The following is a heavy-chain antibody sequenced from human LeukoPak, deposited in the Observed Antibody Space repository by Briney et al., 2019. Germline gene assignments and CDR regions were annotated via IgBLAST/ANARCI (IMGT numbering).Heavy chain of an antibody. CDR3: ARACPARAFGGVADRYWFDP. V-gene: IGHV4-39*01. Sequence: SETLSLTCTVSGGSISSSSYYWGWIRQPPGKGLEWIGSIYYSGSTYYNPSLKSRVTISVDTSRNQFSLKLSSVTAADTAVYYCARACPARAFGGVADRYWFDPWGQGTLVTVSS. D-gene: IGHD3-16*01. CDR1: GGSISSSSYY. CDR2: IYYSGST. J-gene: IGHJ5*02.